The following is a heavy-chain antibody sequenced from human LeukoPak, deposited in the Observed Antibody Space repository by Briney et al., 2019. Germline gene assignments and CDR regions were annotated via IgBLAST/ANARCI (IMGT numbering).Heavy chain of an antibody. D-gene: IGHD6-13*01. Sequence: SVKVSCKASGGTFSSYAISWVRQAPGQGLEWMGGIIPIFGTANYAQKFQGRVTITADESTSTAYMELSSLRSEDTAVYYCARSAAGTQGTFDYWGQGTLVTVSS. CDR2: IIPIFGTA. V-gene: IGHV1-69*13. J-gene: IGHJ4*02. CDR1: GGTFSSYA. CDR3: ARSAAGTQGTFDY.